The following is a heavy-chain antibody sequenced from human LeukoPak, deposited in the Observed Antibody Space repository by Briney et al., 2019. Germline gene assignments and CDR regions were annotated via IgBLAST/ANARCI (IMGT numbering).Heavy chain of an antibody. CDR3: ARMVGQPPDYYMDV. CDR2: IYHSGST. V-gene: IGHV4-59*01. CDR1: GGSISSYY. Sequence: SETLSLTCTVSGGSISSYYWSWIRQPPGKGLEWIGYIYHSGSTNYNPSLKSRVTISVDTSKNQFSLKLSSVTAADTAVYYCARMVGQPPDYYMDVWGKGTTVTVSS. D-gene: IGHD2-15*01. J-gene: IGHJ6*03.